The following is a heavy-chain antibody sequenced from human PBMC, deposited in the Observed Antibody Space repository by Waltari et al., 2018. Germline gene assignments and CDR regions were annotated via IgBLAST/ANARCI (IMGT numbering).Heavy chain of an antibody. CDR3: ARDAGLFYGMDV. J-gene: IGHJ6*02. CDR1: GYTFTGYY. CDR2: IEPNSGGT. V-gene: IGHV1-2*04. Sequence: QVQLVQSGAEEKKPGASVKVSCQASGYTFTGYYMHWVRQAPGQGLEWMGWIEPNSGGTKYVQKVQGWVTMTRDTSIRTAYMELSRLRSDDTAVYYCARDAGLFYGMDVWGQGTTVTVSS. D-gene: IGHD2-21*01.